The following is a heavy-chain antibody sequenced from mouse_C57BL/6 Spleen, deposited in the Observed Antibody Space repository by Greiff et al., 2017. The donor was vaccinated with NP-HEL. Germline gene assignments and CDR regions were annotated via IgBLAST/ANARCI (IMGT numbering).Heavy chain of an antibody. V-gene: IGHV1-69*01. CDR1: GYTFTSYW. CDR2: FDPSDSYT. D-gene: IGHD2-4*01. J-gene: IGHJ4*01. CDR3: ARRRDYDYDYYAMDY. Sequence: QVQLQQPGAELVMPGASVKLSCKASGYTFTSYWMHWVKQRPGQGLEWIGKFDPSDSYTNYNQKFKGKSTLTVDKSSSTAYMQLSSLTSEDSAVYYCARRRDYDYDYYAMDYWGQGTSVTVSS.